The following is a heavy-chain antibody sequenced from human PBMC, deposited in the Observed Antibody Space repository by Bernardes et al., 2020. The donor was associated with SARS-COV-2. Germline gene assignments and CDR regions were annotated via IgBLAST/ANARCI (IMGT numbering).Heavy chain of an antibody. CDR3: ARRGGYYYGSGSYYNPEKYYFDY. V-gene: IGHV5-10-1*01. CDR2: IDPSDSYT. CDR1: GYSFTRYW. J-gene: IGHJ4*02. D-gene: IGHD3-10*01. Sequence: GESLKSSGKGSGYSFTRYWISWVRNIPGKGLEWMGRIDPSDSYTNYSPSFQGHVTISADKSISTAYLQWSSLKASDTAMYYCARRGGYYYGSGSYYNPEKYYFDYWGQGTLVTVSS.